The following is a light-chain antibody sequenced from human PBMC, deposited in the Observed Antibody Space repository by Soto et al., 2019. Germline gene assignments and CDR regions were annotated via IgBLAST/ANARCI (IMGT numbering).Light chain of an antibody. CDR1: QSISSW. V-gene: IGKV1-5*03. J-gene: IGKJ1*01. CDR3: QQYNSYSWT. Sequence: DIQMTQSPSTLSASVGDRVTITCRASQSISSWLAWYQQKPGKAPKLLIYKASSLESGVPSRFSGSGSGTEFPLTISSLQPDDFATYYCQQYNSYSWTVGQGTKVEIK. CDR2: KAS.